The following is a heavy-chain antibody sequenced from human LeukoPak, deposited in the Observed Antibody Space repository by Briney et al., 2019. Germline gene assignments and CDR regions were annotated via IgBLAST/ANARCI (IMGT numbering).Heavy chain of an antibody. V-gene: IGHV1-2*02. Sequence: ASVKVSCKASGYTFTGYYMHWVRQAPGQGLEWMGWINPNSGGTNHAQKFQGRVTMTRDTSISTAYMELSRLRSDDTAVYYCARDGPYCGGDCSPPYWGQGTLVTVSS. CDR2: INPNSGGT. D-gene: IGHD2-21*02. CDR1: GYTFTGYY. CDR3: ARDGPYCGGDCSPPY. J-gene: IGHJ4*02.